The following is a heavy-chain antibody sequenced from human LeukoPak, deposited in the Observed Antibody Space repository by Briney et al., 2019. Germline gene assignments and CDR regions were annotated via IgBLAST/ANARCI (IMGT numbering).Heavy chain of an antibody. D-gene: IGHD2-8*01. Sequence: GGSLRLSCAASGFTFSSYKMNWVRMAQGDGKGWISYISSSGSTIYYGESVKGRFTITRDNVWTSVSLQMNSLRAEDTAIYYCVVLRGKSTRYFDPWGRGTLVTVSS. V-gene: IGHV3-48*03. CDR1: GFTFSSYK. CDR2: ISSSGSTI. J-gene: IGHJ2*01. CDR3: VVLRGKSTRYFDP.